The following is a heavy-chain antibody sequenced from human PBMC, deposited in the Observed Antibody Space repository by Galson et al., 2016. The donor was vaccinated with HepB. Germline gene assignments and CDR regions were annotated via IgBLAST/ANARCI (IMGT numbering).Heavy chain of an antibody. CDR2: IYSGGST. Sequence: SLRLSCAASGFTVTSNYMGWVRQAPGKGLEWVSVIYSGGSTYYADSVKGRFTISRDNSKNTLFLQMNSLRAEDTAVYYCTTGVRFLEWLLHWGQGTLVTVSS. CDR1: GFTVTSNY. D-gene: IGHD3-3*01. CDR3: TTGVRFLEWLLH. J-gene: IGHJ4*02. V-gene: IGHV3-53*01.